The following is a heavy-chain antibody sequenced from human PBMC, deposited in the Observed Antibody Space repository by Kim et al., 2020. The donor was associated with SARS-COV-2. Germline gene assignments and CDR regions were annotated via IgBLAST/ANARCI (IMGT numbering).Heavy chain of an antibody. V-gene: IGHV3-43*02. CDR1: GFTFDDYA. J-gene: IGHJ6*01. CDR2: ISGDGGST. CDR3: AKDIGDYGGKGINYYYGMDV. Sequence: GGSLRLSCAASGFTFDDYAMHWVRQAPGKGLEWVSLISGDGGSTYYADSVKGRFTISRDNSKNSLYLQMNSLRTEDTALYYCAKDIGDYGGKGINYYYGMDVWGQGTTVTVSS. D-gene: IGHD4-17*01.